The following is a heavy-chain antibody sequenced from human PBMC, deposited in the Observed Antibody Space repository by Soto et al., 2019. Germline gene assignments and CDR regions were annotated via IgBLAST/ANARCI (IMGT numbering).Heavy chain of an antibody. CDR2: ISSNGGST. Sequence: VQLVESGGGLVQPGGSLRLSCAASGFTFSSYAMHWVRQAPGKGLEYVSAISSNGGSTYYANSVKGRFTISRDNSKNTLYLQMGSLRAEDMAVYYCARGDYDILTGYHQRPFDYWGQGTLVTVSS. CDR1: GFTFSSYA. CDR3: ARGDYDILTGYHQRPFDY. J-gene: IGHJ4*02. V-gene: IGHV3-64*01. D-gene: IGHD3-9*01.